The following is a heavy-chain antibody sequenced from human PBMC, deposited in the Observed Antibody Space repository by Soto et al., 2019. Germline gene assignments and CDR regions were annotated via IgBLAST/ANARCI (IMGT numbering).Heavy chain of an antibody. Sequence: QVQLVQSGAEVKKPGSSVKVSCKASGGTFSSYAISWVRQAPGQGLEWMGGIIPIFGTANYTQKFQGRVTITAEESTSTAYMELSSLRSEDTAVYYCARDRLLDSSSSWEYAYYYYGMDVWGQGTTVTVSS. CDR3: ARDRLLDSSSSWEYAYYYYGMDV. CDR2: IIPIFGTA. J-gene: IGHJ6*02. CDR1: GGTFSSYA. D-gene: IGHD6-6*01. V-gene: IGHV1-69*12.